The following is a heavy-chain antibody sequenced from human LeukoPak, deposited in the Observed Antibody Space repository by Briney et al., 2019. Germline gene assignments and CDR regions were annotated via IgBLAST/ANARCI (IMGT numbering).Heavy chain of an antibody. CDR3: ARHYFISARFDS. D-gene: IGHD3-10*01. CDR1: GGSISSSSYY. J-gene: IGHJ4*02. CDR2: IYYSGST. Sequence: SETLSLTCTVSGGSISSSSYYWGWIRQPPGKGLEWVGSIYYSGSTYYNPSLKSRVTISVDTSKDQFSLKLSSVTAADTAVYYCARHYFISARFDSWGQGTLVTVSS. V-gene: IGHV4-39*01.